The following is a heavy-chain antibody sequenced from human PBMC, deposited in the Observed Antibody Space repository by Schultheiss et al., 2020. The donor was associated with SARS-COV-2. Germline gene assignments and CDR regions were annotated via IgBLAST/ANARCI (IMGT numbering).Heavy chain of an antibody. Sequence: GGSLRLSCAASGFTFSSYAMSWVRQAPGKGLEWVAVIWYDGSNKYYADSVKGRFTISRDNAKTSLYLQMNSLTAEDTALYYCVRLSLPDFWSGSPVGMDVWGQGTTVTVS. CDR3: VRLSLPDFWSGSPVGMDV. J-gene: IGHJ6*02. CDR2: IWYDGSNK. V-gene: IGHV3-33*08. D-gene: IGHD3-3*01. CDR1: GFTFSSYA.